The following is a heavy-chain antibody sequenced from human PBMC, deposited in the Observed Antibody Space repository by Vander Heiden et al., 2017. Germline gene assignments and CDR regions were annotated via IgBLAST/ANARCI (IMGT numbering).Heavy chain of an antibody. Sequence: EVQMVESGGGLVQPGGSLRLSCVASGCPFSWYWRTWVRQAPGKGVEWVANIKQDGSEKYYVDSVKGRFTISRDNAKNSLYLEMNSLRAEDTAVYYCARGTYDSGYYYEWGQGTLVTVSS. CDR3: ARGTYDSGYYYE. J-gene: IGHJ4*02. V-gene: IGHV3-7*01. D-gene: IGHD3-22*01. CDR2: IKQDGSEK. CDR1: GCPFSWYW.